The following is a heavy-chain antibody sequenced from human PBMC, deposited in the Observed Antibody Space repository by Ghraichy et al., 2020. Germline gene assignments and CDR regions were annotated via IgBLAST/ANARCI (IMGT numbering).Heavy chain of an antibody. V-gene: IGHV3-11*05. D-gene: IGHD2-15*01. CDR3: ARDGPGYLNGGTCYED. J-gene: IGHJ4*02. CDR1: GFKFSDYY. Sequence: GGSLRLSCAASGFKFSDYYMSWFRQAPGKGLEWVSYISGTGSYTKYADSVKGRVTVSGDNAKNSLHMQMTSLRAEDTAVYYCARDGPGYLNGGTCYEDWGQGTLVTVSS. CDR2: ISGTGSYT.